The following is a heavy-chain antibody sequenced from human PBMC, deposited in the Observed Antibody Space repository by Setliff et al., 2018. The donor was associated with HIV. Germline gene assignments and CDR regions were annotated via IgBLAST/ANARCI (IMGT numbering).Heavy chain of an antibody. J-gene: IGHJ4*02. Sequence: KASETLSLTCAVSGASFVGDNHWSWIRQTPERGLEWIAYFMYTDIHYVNYLNYRNPSLASRLSISVDKSKNQFSLTLSSVTAADTAVYYYARARSDWYNVRPYYFDLWGQGTPVTVSS. V-gene: IGHV4-30-4*01. CDR3: ARARSDWYNVRPYYFDL. CDR1: GASFVGDNH. CDR2: FMYTDIHYVNYLN. D-gene: IGHD6-19*01.